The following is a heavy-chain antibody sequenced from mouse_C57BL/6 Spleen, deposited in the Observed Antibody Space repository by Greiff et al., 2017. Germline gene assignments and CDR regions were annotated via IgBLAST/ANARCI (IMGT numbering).Heavy chain of an antibody. CDR1: GFTFSSYA. CDR3: AREVPTVVAPYFDY. CDR2: ISDGGSYT. V-gene: IGHV5-4*01. D-gene: IGHD1-1*01. J-gene: IGHJ2*01. Sequence: EVKVVESGGGLVKPGGSLKLSCAASGFTFSSYAMSWVRQTPEKRLEWVATISDGGSYTYYPDNVKGRFTISRDNAKNNLYLQMSHLKSEDTAMYYCAREVPTVVAPYFDYWGQGTTLTVSS.